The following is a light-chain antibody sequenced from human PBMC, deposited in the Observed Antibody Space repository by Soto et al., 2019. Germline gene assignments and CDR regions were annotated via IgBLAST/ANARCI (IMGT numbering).Light chain of an antibody. Sequence: IQLTQSPSSLSASVGDRVTITCRASQSIGTSLAWYQQKPEKAPNLLISAASTLQSGVPSRFSASGSGTDFPPTLPPLHPYFFATYSSNTLNSSPFTLGGGTSV. CDR1: QSIGTS. CDR2: AAS. CDR3: NTLNSSPFT. J-gene: IGKJ4*01. V-gene: IGKV1-9*01.